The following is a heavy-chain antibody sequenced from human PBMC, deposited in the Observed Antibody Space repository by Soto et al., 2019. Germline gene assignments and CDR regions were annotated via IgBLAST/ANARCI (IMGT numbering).Heavy chain of an antibody. J-gene: IGHJ4*02. CDR2: LSAYNGNT. CDR1: GYTFTSYA. V-gene: IGHV1-18*01. D-gene: IGHD1-26*01. Sequence: GASVKVSCKTSGYTFTSYAISWVRLTPGQGLEWMGWLSAYNGNTNYAQNLQGRVTVTTDTSTDTAYMELRSLRSDDTAVYYCATVVGAVPYWGQGTKVTVYS. CDR3: ATVVGAVPY.